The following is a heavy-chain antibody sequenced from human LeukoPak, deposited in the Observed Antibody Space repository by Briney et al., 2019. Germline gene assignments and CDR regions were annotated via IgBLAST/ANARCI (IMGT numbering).Heavy chain of an antibody. J-gene: IGHJ4*02. V-gene: IGHV3-7*03. Sequence: GGSLRLSCAASGFPFSNYWMTWVRQAPGKGLEWVANIKQDGREKYYVDSVKGRFSISRDDANKSLYLQMNSLRAEDTAVYHCARHRGISTRDFEYWGQGTLVTVSS. CDR2: IKQDGREK. CDR1: GFPFSNYW. D-gene: IGHD3-16*01. CDR3: ARHRGISTRDFEY.